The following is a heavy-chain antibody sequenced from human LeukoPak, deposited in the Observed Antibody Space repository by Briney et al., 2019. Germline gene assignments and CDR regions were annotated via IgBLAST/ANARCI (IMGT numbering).Heavy chain of an antibody. J-gene: IGHJ4*02. V-gene: IGHV4-59*08. Sequence: SETLSLTCTVSGGSISSYYWSWIRQPPGKGLEWIGYIYYSGSTNYNPSLKSRVTISVDTSKNQFSLKLSSVTAADTAVYYCARQQQLVQRDDYVWGSRSYYFDYWGQGTLVTVSS. D-gene: IGHD3-16*01. CDR3: ARQQQLVQRDDYVWGSRSYYFDY. CDR2: IYYSGST. CDR1: GGSISSYY.